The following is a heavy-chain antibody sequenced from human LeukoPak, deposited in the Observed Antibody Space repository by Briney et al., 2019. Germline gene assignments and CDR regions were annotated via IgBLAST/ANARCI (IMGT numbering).Heavy chain of an antibody. D-gene: IGHD3-22*01. Sequence: ASVKVSCKASGYTFTGYYMHWVRQAPGQGLEWMGWINPNSGGTNYAQKFQGRVTMTRDTSISTAYMELSRLRSDDTAVYYCASADYYDSSGYYGGRFDPWGQGTLVTVSS. CDR1: GYTFTGYY. CDR2: INPNSGGT. J-gene: IGHJ5*02. V-gene: IGHV1-2*02. CDR3: ASADYYDSSGYYGGRFDP.